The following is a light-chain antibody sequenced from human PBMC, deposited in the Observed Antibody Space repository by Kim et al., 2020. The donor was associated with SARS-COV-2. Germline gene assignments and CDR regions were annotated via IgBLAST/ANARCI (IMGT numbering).Light chain of an antibody. CDR2: AAS. J-gene: IGKJ2*01. CDR1: QSIITY. V-gene: IGKV1-39*01. Sequence: DIQMTQSPSSLSASVGDRVTITCRASQSIITYLNWYQQKPGKAPKLLIYAASSLQSGVPSRFSGSGSGTDFTLTISSLQPDDFATYYCQQSYSTLYTFGQGPSWRS. CDR3: QQSYSTLYT.